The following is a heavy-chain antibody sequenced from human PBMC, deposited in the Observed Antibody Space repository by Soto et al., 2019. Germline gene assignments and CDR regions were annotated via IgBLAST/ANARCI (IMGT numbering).Heavy chain of an antibody. Sequence: EVPLVESGGVVVQPGGSLRLSCAASGFTFDDYTMHWVRQAPGKGLEWVSLISWDGGSTYYADSVKGRFTISRDNSKNSLYLQMNSLRTEDTALYYCAKDMGGWLRGDYYYGMDVWGQGTTVTVSS. CDR1: GFTFDDYT. CDR3: AKDMGGWLRGDYYYGMDV. CDR2: ISWDGGST. J-gene: IGHJ6*02. D-gene: IGHD5-12*01. V-gene: IGHV3-43*01.